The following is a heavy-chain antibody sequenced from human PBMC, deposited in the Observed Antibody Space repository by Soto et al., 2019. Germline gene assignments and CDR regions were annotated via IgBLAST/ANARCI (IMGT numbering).Heavy chain of an antibody. CDR1: GYTFTSYD. Sequence: QVQLVQSGAEVKKPGASVKVSCKASGYTFTSYDSNWVRQATGQGLEWMGWRNPNSGNTGYAQKFQGRVTMTRNTTISTAYMELSSLRSEDRAVYYCARGLRASVYYDYLDVWGKETTVTVSS. CDR2: RNPNSGNT. V-gene: IGHV1-8*01. J-gene: IGHJ6*03. CDR3: ARGLRASVYYDYLDV.